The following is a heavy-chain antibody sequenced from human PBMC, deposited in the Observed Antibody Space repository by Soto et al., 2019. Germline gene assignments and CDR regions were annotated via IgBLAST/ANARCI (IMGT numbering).Heavy chain of an antibody. CDR2: ISGSGGST. V-gene: IGHV3-23*01. CDR1: GFTFSSYA. Sequence: GVLRLSCTASGFTFSSYAMSWVRQAPGKGLEWVSAISGSGGSTYYADSVKGRFTISRDNSKNTLYLQMNSLRAEDTAVYYCANPIYPFYYGSGSPRCMDVWGQGTTVTVSS. J-gene: IGHJ6*02. CDR3: ANPIYPFYYGSGSPRCMDV. D-gene: IGHD3-10*01.